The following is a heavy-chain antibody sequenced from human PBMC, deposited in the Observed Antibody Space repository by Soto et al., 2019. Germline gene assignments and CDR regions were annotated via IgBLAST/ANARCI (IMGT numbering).Heavy chain of an antibody. CDR2: INPSGGST. V-gene: IGHV1-46*01. D-gene: IGHD1-26*01. CDR3: ARSQVGRPLDV. J-gene: IGHJ6*02. Sequence: ASVKVSCKASRYTFTNFYIHCLLQAPGQGLDWMGIINPSGGSTTYPQKFQGRVTMTRDTSTSTVHMELITLRSEDTAVYYCARSQVGRPLDVWGPGTTVTVSS. CDR1: RYTFTNFY.